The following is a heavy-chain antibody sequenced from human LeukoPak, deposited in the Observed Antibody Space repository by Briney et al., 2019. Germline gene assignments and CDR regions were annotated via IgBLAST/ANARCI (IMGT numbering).Heavy chain of an antibody. CDR3: ARRRYNWNDASDAFDI. CDR2: INHSGST. V-gene: IGHV4-34*01. J-gene: IGHJ3*02. D-gene: IGHD1-1*01. CDR1: GGPFSGYY. Sequence: SETLSLTCAVYGGPFSGYYWSWIRQPPGKGLEWIGEINHSGSTNYNPSLKSRVTISVDTSKNQFSLKLSSVTAADTAVYYCARRRYNWNDASDAFDIWGQGTMVTVSS.